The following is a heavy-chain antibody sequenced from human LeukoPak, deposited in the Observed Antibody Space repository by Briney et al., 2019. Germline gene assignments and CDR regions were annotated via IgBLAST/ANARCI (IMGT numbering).Heavy chain of an antibody. CDR2: ISSNGGST. CDR1: GFTFSSYA. Sequence: PGGSLRLSCAASGFTFSSYAMHWVHQAPGKGLEYVSAISSNGGSTYYANSVKGRFTISRDNSKNTLYLQMGSLRAEDMAVYYCARASSSSFFSAFDIWGQGTMVTVSS. V-gene: IGHV3-64*01. CDR3: ARASSSSFFSAFDI. D-gene: IGHD6-13*01. J-gene: IGHJ3*02.